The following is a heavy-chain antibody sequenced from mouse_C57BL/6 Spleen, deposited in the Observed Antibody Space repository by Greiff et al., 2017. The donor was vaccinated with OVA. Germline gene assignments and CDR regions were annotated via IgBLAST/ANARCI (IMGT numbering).Heavy chain of an antibody. CDR2: IDPSDSYT. J-gene: IGHJ4*01. CDR1: GYTFTRYW. V-gene: IGHV1-69*01. Sequence: QVQLQQPGAELVMPGASVKLSCKASGYTFTRYWMHWVKQRPGQGLEWIGEIDPSDSYTTYNQKFKGKSTLTVDKSSSTAYMQLSSLTSEDSAVYYCASTGIYYGSSYGYDAMDYWGQGTSVTVSS. CDR3: ASTGIYYGSSYGYDAMDY. D-gene: IGHD1-1*01.